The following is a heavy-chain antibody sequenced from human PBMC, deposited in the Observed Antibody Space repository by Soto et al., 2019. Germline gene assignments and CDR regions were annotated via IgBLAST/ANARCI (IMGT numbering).Heavy chain of an antibody. CDR3: ARIIESYYYDSSGFPPPSGWFDP. Sequence: SETLSLTCTVSGGSIRRSSYYCGWIRQPPGKGLEWIGSTYYSGSTYYNASLKRRVTISVDTSKNQFSLGLSSVTAAETAVYYCARIIESYYYDSSGFPPPSGWFDPWGQGTLVTVSS. D-gene: IGHD3-22*01. CDR2: TYYSGST. CDR1: GGSIRRSSYY. V-gene: IGHV4-39*01. J-gene: IGHJ5*02.